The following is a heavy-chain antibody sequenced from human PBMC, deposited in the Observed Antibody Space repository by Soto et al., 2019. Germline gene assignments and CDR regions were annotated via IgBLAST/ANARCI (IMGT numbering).Heavy chain of an antibody. CDR2: ISGSGGNT. CDR1: GFTFSSYV. J-gene: IGHJ4*02. D-gene: IGHD6-19*01. CDR3: AKDQRGYSSTARIDY. V-gene: IGHV3-23*01. Sequence: PGGSLRLSCAASGFTFSSYVMNWVRQAPGKGLEWVSGISGSGGNTYYADSVKGRFTISRDNSKNTLWLQMSSLRAEDTALYYCAKDQRGYSSTARIDYWGQGTLVTVSS.